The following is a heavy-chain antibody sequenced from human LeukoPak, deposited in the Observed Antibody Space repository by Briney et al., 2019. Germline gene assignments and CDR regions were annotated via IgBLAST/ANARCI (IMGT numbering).Heavy chain of an antibody. CDR3: ASRYYYGSGRGFGY. CDR2: IKQDGSEK. CDR1: GFTFSSYW. J-gene: IGHJ4*02. V-gene: IGHV3-7*01. D-gene: IGHD3-10*01. Sequence: GGSLRLSCAASGFTFSSYWMSWVRQAPGKGLEWVANIKQDGSEKYYVDSVKGRFTISRDNAKNSLYLQMNSLRAEDTAVYYCASRYYYGSGRGFGYWGQGTLVTVSS.